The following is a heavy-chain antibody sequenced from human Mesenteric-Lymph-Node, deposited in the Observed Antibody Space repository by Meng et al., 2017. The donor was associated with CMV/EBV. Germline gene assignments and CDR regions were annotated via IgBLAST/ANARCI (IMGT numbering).Heavy chain of an antibody. CDR1: GLTSSTSI. CDR2: ISIDGTDK. J-gene: IGHJ4*02. Sequence: VVSGLTSSTSIMHWVRQAPGKGLEWVAVISIDGTDKYYSDSVEGRFTISRDNSKNTVYLQMDALRDEDTALYYCAKDFAGLTGYCDIWGQGTLVTVSS. D-gene: IGHD3-9*01. CDR3: AKDFAGLTGYCDI. V-gene: IGHV3-30-3*01.